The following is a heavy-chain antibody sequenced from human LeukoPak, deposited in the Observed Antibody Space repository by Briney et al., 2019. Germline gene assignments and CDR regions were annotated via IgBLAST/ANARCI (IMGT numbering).Heavy chain of an antibody. V-gene: IGHV3-9*01. J-gene: IGHJ6*03. CDR3: AKDPYMDV. CDR2: INWNSGTM. CDR1: GFSFADAT. Sequence: GGSLRLSCAASGFSFADATMHWVRQVPGKGLEWVSGINWNSGTMGYADSVKGRFTVSRDNAKNSLYLQMNSLNTEDTALYYCAKDPYMDVWGKGTTVTVSS.